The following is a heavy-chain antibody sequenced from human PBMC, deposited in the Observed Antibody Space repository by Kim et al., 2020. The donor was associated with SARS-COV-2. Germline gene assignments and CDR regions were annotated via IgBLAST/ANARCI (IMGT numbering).Heavy chain of an antibody. J-gene: IGHJ5*02. CDR3: ARVLLIFGVEQSNWFDP. D-gene: IGHD3-3*01. V-gene: IGHV4-31*02. Sequence: LKSRVTISVSTSKNQFALKLSSVTAADTAVYYCARVLLIFGVEQSNWFDPWGQGTLVTVSS.